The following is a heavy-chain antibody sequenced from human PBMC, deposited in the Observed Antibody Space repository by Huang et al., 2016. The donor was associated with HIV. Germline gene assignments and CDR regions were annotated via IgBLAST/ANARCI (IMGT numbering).Heavy chain of an antibody. CDR2: IYYSGST. V-gene: IGHV4-39*01. J-gene: IGHJ4*02. CDR1: GGSIRSDNYY. Sequence: QLQLQESGPGLVKPSETLSLTCTVSGGSIRSDNYYWGWIRQPPGKGLEWIGSIYYSGSTYYNPTLKSRVTITVDTSKNKFSLKMRSVTAADTAVYYCARLPGSITMIRGVITDPYWGQGTLATVSS. CDR3: ARLPGSITMIRGVITDPY. D-gene: IGHD3-10*01.